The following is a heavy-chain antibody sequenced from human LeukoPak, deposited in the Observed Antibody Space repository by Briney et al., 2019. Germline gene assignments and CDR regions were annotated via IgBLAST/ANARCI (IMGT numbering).Heavy chain of an antibody. J-gene: IGHJ5*02. V-gene: IGHV4-34*01. CDR1: GGSFSDYY. CDR2: INHSGNT. Sequence: SETLSLTCAVYGGSFSDYYWSWIRQPPGKGPEWIGEINHSGNTNYNPSLKSRVTISVDTSKNQFSLKLSSVTAADTAVYYCARDPYGSGSYYPNWFDPSGQGTLVTVSS. CDR3: ARDPYGSGSYYPNWFDP. D-gene: IGHD3-10*01.